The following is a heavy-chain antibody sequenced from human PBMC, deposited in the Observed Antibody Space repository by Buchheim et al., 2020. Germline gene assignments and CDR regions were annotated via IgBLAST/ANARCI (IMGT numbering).Heavy chain of an antibody. D-gene: IGHD2-15*01. V-gene: IGHV4-61*02. CDR3: ARDSIVAERYYYGMDV. Sequence: QVQLQESGPGLVKPSQTLSLTCTVSGGSISSGSYYWSWIRQPAGKGLEWIGRIYTSGSTNYNPSLKSRVTISVDTSKNQFSLKLSSVTAADTAVYYCARDSIVAERYYYGMDVWGQGTT. J-gene: IGHJ6*02. CDR1: GGSISSGSYY. CDR2: IYTSGST.